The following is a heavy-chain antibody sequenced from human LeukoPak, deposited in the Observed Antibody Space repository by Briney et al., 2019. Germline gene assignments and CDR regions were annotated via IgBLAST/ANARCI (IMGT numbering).Heavy chain of an antibody. CDR2: IIPILGIA. CDR3: ASGGLTNYYDSSGYYSHYYYYGMDV. CDR1: GGTFSSYA. D-gene: IGHD3-22*01. Sequence: ASVKVSCKAPGGTFSSYAISWVRQAPGQGLEWMGRIIPILGIANYAQKLQGRVTITADKSTSTAYMELSSLRSEDTAVYYCASGGLTNYYDSSGYYSHYYYYGMDVWGQGTTVTVSS. V-gene: IGHV1-69*04. J-gene: IGHJ6*02.